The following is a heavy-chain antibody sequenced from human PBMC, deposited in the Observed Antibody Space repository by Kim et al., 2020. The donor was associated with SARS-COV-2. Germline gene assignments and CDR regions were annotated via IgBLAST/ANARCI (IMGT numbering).Heavy chain of an antibody. D-gene: IGHD6-19*01. J-gene: IGHJ4*02. Sequence: FQGRVTMTEDTSTDTAYMELSSLRSEDTAVYYCATFAAVAPTDPYYFDYWGQGTLVTVSS. V-gene: IGHV1-24*01. CDR3: ATFAAVAPTDPYYFDY.